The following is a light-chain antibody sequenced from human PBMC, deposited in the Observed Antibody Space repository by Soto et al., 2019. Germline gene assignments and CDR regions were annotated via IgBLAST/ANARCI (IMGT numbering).Light chain of an antibody. CDR1: QDISNY. J-gene: IGKJ5*01. CDR3: QQFKSYPIT. CDR2: AAS. V-gene: IGKV1-17*03. Sequence: DIQMTQSPSAMSASVVDRVTISFRASQDISNYLVWFQQKPGKAPKRLIYAASSLQSGVPSRFSGSGSGTEFTLTISSLQPEDFGTYYCQQFKSYPITFGQGTRLEIK.